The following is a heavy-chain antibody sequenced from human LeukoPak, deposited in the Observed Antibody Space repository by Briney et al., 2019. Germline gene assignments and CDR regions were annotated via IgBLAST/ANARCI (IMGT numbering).Heavy chain of an antibody. D-gene: IGHD1-26*01. CDR1: GYSFPSYW. CDR2: IYPGDSDT. J-gene: IGHJ4*02. V-gene: IGHV5-51*01. CDR3: ARLGIVGLTGGVEY. Sequence: GESLKISCKASGYSFPSYWIAWVRQMPEKGLEWMGIIYPGDSDTRYSPSFQGQVTISADKSFTPAYLQWSSLKASDSAMYYCARLGIVGLTGGVEYWRQGTLVTVSS.